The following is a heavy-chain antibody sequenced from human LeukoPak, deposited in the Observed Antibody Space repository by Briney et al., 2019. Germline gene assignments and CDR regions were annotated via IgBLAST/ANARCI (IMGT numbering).Heavy chain of an antibody. CDR1: GFTFSSYW. CDR3: ARDGDFWNGGRAGLDY. V-gene: IGHV3-7*01. CDR2: IKQDGSEK. J-gene: IGHJ4*02. Sequence: GGSLRLSCAASGFTFSSYWMSWVRQAPGKGLEWVANIKQDGSEKYYVDSVKGRFTISRDNAENSLYLQMNSLRAEDTAVYYCARDGDFWNGGRAGLDYWGQGTLVTVSS. D-gene: IGHD3-3*01.